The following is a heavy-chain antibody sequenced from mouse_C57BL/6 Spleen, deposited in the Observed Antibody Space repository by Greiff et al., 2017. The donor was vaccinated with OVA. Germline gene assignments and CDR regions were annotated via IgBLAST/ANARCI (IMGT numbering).Heavy chain of an antibody. V-gene: IGHV6-3*01. J-gene: IGHJ2*01. CDR2: IRLKSDNYAT. CDR3: TGLTGPYYFDY. Sequence: EVQRVESGGGLVQPGGSMKLSCVASGFTFSNYWMNWVRQSPEKGLEWVAQIRLKSDNYATHYAESVKGRFTISRDDSKSSVYLQMNNLRAEDTGIYYCTGLTGPYYFDYWGQGTTLTVSS. CDR1: GFTFSNYW. D-gene: IGHD4-1*01.